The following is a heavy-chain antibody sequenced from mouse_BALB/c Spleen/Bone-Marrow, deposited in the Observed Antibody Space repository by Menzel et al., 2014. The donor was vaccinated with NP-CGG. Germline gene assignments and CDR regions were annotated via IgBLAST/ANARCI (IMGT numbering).Heavy chain of an antibody. Sequence: VKLMESGAELVRPGSSVKISCKASGYAFSKYRMNWMKQRPGQGLEWIGQIYPGDGDTNYNGKFKGKATLTADKSSCTAYMQLSSLTSEDSAVYFCVSRGDYSYAMDYWGQGTSVTVSS. D-gene: IGHD1-1*01. V-gene: IGHV1-80*01. CDR3: VSRGDYSYAMDY. CDR2: IYPGDGDT. J-gene: IGHJ4*01. CDR1: GYAFSKYR.